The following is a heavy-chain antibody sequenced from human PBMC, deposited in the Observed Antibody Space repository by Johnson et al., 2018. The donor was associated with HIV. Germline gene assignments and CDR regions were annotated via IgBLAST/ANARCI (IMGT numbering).Heavy chain of an antibody. CDR2: ISYDGSNK. V-gene: IGHV3-30*04. Sequence: VQLVESGGGVVQPGRSLRLSCVASGFTFSSYAMHWVRQAPGKGLEWVAVISYDGSNKYYADSVKGRFTISRDNSKNTLYLQMNSLRAEDTAVYYCASIYSYGLRAAFDIWGQGTMVTVSS. CDR1: GFTFSSYA. D-gene: IGHD5-18*01. CDR3: ASIYSYGLRAAFDI. J-gene: IGHJ3*02.